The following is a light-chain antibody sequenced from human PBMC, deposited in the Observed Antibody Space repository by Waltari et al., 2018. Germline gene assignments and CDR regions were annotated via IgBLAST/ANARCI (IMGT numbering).Light chain of an antibody. Sequence: EIVFTPSPATLSLSPGETAILTCRASQSVNTYFAWYQQKPGQAPRLLISDGSIRATGIPARFSGGGSGTDFTLTSSSLEPEDFAVYYCQQRSNWPLFGQGTRLEIK. V-gene: IGKV3-11*01. CDR1: QSVNTY. J-gene: IGKJ5*01. CDR2: DGS. CDR3: QQRSNWPL.